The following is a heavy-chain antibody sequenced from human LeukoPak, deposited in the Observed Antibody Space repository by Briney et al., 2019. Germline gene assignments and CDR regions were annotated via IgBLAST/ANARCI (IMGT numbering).Heavy chain of an antibody. Sequence: SETLSLTCTVSGGSISSYYWSWIRQPPGKGLEWIGYIYYSGSTNYNPSLKIRVTISVDTSKNQFSLKLSSLTSADTAVYYCARVFPRAGITMVRGVISWFDPWGQGTLVTVSS. J-gene: IGHJ5*02. CDR1: GGSISSYY. CDR2: IYYSGST. D-gene: IGHD3-10*01. CDR3: ARVFPRAGITMVRGVISWFDP. V-gene: IGHV4-59*08.